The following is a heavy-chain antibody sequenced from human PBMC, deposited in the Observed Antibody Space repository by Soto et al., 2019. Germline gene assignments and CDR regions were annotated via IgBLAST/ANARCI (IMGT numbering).Heavy chain of an antibody. CDR3: ARHGETRPTHYYYYGMDV. J-gene: IGHJ6*02. Sequence: QVQLVESGGGVVQPGKSLRLSCAASGFTFSRYGMHWVRQAPGKGLEWVAVIWYDGSNKYYADSVKGRFTISRDNSKNTLYMPMTSLRAEDTAVYYCARHGETRPTHYYYYGMDVWGQGTTVTVSS. CDR2: IWYDGSNK. CDR1: GFTFSRYG. D-gene: IGHD3-10*01. V-gene: IGHV3-33*01.